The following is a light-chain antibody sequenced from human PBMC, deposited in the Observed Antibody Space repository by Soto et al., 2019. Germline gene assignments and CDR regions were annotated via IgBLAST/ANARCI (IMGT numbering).Light chain of an antibody. V-gene: IGKV3-11*01. CDR3: QHRSNWPALD. CDR1: QSVSNY. CDR2: DAS. Sequence: EIVLTQSPATLSLSPGERATLSCRASQSVSNYLPWYQQKPGQAPRLLIYDASNRATGIPARFSGSGSGTDFTLTISSLEAEDFAVYYCQHRSNWPALDFGGGTKVEIK. J-gene: IGKJ4*01.